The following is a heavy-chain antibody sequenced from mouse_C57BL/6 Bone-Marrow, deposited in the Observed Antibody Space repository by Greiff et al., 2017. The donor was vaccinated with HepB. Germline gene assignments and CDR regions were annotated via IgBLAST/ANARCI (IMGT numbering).Heavy chain of an antibody. CDR1: GFTFSDYG. Sequence: EVNVVESGGGLVKPGGSLKLSCAASGFTFSDYGMHWVRQAPEKGLEWVAYISSGSSSIYYADTVKGRFTMSRDNAKNTLFLQMTRLRSEDTSMCYCARAGVLWDAMGYWGQGTSVTSSS. CDR2: ISSGSSSI. CDR3: ARAGVLWDAMGY. D-gene: IGHD1-1*02. V-gene: IGHV5-17*01. J-gene: IGHJ4*01.